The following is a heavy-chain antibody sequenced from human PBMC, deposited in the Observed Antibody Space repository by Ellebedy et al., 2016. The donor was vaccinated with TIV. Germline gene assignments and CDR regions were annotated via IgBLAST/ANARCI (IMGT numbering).Heavy chain of an antibody. CDR3: ARDSEVGYSYGDY. D-gene: IGHD5-18*01. Sequence: PGGSLRLSCAASGFTFSSYGMHWVRQAPGKGLEWVAVIWYDGSNKYYADSVKGRFTISRDNSKNTLYLQMNSLRAEDTAVYYCARDSEVGYSYGDYWGQGTLVTVSS. V-gene: IGHV3-33*08. CDR2: IWYDGSNK. J-gene: IGHJ4*02. CDR1: GFTFSSYG.